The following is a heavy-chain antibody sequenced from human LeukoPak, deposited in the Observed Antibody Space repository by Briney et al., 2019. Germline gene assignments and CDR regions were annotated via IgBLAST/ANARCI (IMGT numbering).Heavy chain of an antibody. CDR1: GGSISSYY. CDR3: ARFHTSGYYRHFDF. J-gene: IGHJ4*02. Sequence: SETLSLTCTVSGGSISSYYWSWIRQPPGKGLEWIGYIYYSGSTNYNPSLKSRVTISVDTSKNQFSLKLSSVTAADTAVYYCARFHTSGYYRHFDFWGQGTLVTVSS. D-gene: IGHD3-22*01. CDR2: IYYSGST. V-gene: IGHV4-59*01.